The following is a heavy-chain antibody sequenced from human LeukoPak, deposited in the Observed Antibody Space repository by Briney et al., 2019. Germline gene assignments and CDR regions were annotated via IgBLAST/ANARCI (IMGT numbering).Heavy chain of an antibody. J-gene: IGHJ4*02. D-gene: IGHD4-11*01. CDR1: GGSTSSSSYY. CDR2: IYYRGST. CDR3: ARHVRATVTTGVDY. Sequence: SETLSLTCTVSGGSTSSSSYYWGWIRQPPGKGLEWIGSIYYRGSTYYNPSLKSRVTISVDTSKNQFSLKLSSVTAADTAVYYCARHVRATVTTGVDYWGQGTLVTVSS. V-gene: IGHV4-39*01.